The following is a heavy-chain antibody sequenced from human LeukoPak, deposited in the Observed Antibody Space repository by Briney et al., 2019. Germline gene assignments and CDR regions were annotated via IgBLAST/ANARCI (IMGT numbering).Heavy chain of an antibody. CDR2: IKQDGSEK. J-gene: IGHJ6*03. Sequence: PGGSLRLSCAASGFTFSSYWMSWVRQDPGKGLEWVANIKQDGSEKYYVDSVKGRFTISRDNAKNSLYLQMNSLRAEDTAVYYCAREEYVPGLNYYYYYMDVWGKGTTVTVSS. D-gene: IGHD2-2*01. V-gene: IGHV3-7*01. CDR1: GFTFSSYW. CDR3: AREEYVPGLNYYYYYMDV.